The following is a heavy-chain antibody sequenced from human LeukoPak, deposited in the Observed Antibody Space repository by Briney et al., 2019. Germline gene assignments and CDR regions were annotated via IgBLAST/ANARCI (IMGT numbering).Heavy chain of an antibody. D-gene: IGHD6-13*01. CDR3: ANSIAAAGTGY. V-gene: IGHV3-23*01. J-gene: IGHJ4*02. CDR1: GFTFSSYA. CDR2: ISGSGGST. Sequence: GGSLRLSCAASGFTFSSYAMSWVRQAPGKGLEWVSAISGSGGSTYYADSVKGRFTISRDNSKNTLYLQMNSLRAEDTAIYYCANSIAAAGTGYWGQGTLVTVSS.